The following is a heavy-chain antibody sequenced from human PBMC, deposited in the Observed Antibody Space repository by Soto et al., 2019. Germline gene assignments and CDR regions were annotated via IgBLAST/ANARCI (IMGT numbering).Heavy chain of an antibody. CDR2: ISSSSSYI. CDR3: ARALQLDPTSYYYYGMDV. V-gene: IGHV3-21*01. Sequence: EVQLVESGGGLVKPGGSLRLSCAASGFTFSSYSMNWVRQAPGKGLEWVSSISSSSSYIYYADSVKGRFTISRDNAKNSLYLQMNSLRAEDTAVYYCARALQLDPTSYYYYGMDVWGQGTTVTVSS. J-gene: IGHJ6*01. D-gene: IGHD1-1*01. CDR1: GFTFSSYS.